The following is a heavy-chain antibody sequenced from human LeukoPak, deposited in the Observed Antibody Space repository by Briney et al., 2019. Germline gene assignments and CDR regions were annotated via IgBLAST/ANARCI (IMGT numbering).Heavy chain of an antibody. CDR2: ISAYNGNT. CDR1: GYTFTSYG. V-gene: IGHV1-18*01. J-gene: IGHJ4*02. CDR3: ARDQWSCSGGSCYEAPGY. D-gene: IGHD2-15*01. Sequence: GASVTVSFKASGYTFTSYGISWVRQAPGQGLEWMGWISAYNGNTNYAQKFQGRVTMTTDTSTTTAYMELRSLRSDDTAVYYCARDQWSCSGGSCYEAPGYWGQGTLVTVSS.